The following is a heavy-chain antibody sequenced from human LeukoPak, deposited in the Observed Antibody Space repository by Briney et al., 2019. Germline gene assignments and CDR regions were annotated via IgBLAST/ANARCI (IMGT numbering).Heavy chain of an antibody. Sequence: GGSLRPSCAASGFTFSNAWMSWVRQAPGKGLEWVGRIKRKTDGGTTDYAAPVKGRFTISRDDSKNTLYLQMNSLKTEDTAVYYCTTFDYAAFDHWGQGTLVTVSS. J-gene: IGHJ4*02. CDR1: GFTFSNAW. CDR2: IKRKTDGGTT. D-gene: IGHD4-17*01. V-gene: IGHV3-15*01. CDR3: TTFDYAAFDH.